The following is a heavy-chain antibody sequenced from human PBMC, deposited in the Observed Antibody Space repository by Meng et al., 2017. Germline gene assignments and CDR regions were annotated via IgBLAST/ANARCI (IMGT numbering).Heavy chain of an antibody. D-gene: IGHD5-18*01. CDR2: ISSSGSTI. Sequence: SGAGLVKSGWSLDVSCAAAGFTFGDYYMSWIRQAPGKGLEWVSYISSSGSTIYYADSVKGRFTISRDNAKNSLYLQMNSLRAEDTAVYYCARNVDTAMVTNYWGQGTLVTVSS. CDR1: GFTFGDYY. J-gene: IGHJ4*02. V-gene: IGHV3-11*01. CDR3: ARNVDTAMVTNY.